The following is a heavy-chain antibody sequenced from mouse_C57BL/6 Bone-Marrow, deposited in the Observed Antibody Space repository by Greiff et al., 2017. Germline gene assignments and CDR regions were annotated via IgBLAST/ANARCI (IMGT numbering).Heavy chain of an antibody. J-gene: IGHJ4*01. D-gene: IGHD1-1*01. CDR2: INPYNGDT. V-gene: IGHV1-20*01. Sequence: VQLQQSGPELVKPGDSVKISCKASGYSFTGYFMNWVMQSHGKSLEWIGRINPYNGDTFYNQKFKGKATLTVDKSSSTAHMELRSLTSEDSAVYYCASHYYDSSYEDYAMDYWGQGTSVTVSS. CDR1: GYSFTGYF. CDR3: ASHYYDSSYEDYAMDY.